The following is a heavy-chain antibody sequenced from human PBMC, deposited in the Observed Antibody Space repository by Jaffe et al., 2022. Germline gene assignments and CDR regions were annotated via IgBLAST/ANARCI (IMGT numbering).Heavy chain of an antibody. D-gene: IGHD2-2*01. CDR3: ARGKGYCSSPNCFADGFDL. CDR1: GYDFVNYW. V-gene: IGHV5-51*03. Sequence: EVQLVQSGTEVKKPGESLTISCKASGYDFVNYWIGWVRQMPGEGLEWMGMFYPGDSDTRSSPSFQGQVSISVDTSIGTAYLHWSSLKASDTAIYYCARGKGYCSSPNCFADGFDLWGQGTVVTVSS. CDR2: FYPGDSDT. J-gene: IGHJ3*01.